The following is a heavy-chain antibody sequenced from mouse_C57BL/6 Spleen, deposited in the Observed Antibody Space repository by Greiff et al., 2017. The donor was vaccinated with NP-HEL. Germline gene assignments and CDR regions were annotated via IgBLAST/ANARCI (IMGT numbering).Heavy chain of an antibody. CDR2: ISYDGSN. J-gene: IGHJ3*01. V-gene: IGHV3-6*01. Sequence: EVQRVESGPGLVKPSQSLSLTCSVPGYSITRCYYWHWIRQFPGNKLEWMGYISYDGSNNYNPSLKNRISITRDTSKNQFFLKLNSVTTEDTATYYCARGLVSGFDYWGEGTLVTVSA. CDR1: GYSITRCYY. D-gene: IGHD3-3*01. CDR3: ARGLVSGFDY.